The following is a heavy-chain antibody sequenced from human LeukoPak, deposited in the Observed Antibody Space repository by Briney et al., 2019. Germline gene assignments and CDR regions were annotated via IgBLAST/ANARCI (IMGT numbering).Heavy chain of an antibody. CDR2: IYTSGST. D-gene: IGHD6-13*01. CDR1: GGSISSGSYY. Sequence: PSQTLSLTCTVSGGSISSGSYYWSWIRQPAGKGLEWIGHIYTSGSTNYNPSLKSRVTISVDTSKNQFSLKLSSVTAADTAVYYCARAPYSRDYYYMDVWGKGTTVTISS. V-gene: IGHV4-61*09. CDR3: ARAPYSRDYYYMDV. J-gene: IGHJ6*03.